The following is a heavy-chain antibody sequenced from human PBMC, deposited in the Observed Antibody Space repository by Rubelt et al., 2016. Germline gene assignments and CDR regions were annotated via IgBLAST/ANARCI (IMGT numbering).Heavy chain of an antibody. CDR1: GGSISSSSYY. CDR2: IYYSGST. CDR3: ARTYYYDSSGPVDY. Sequence: QLQLQESGPGLVKPSETLSLTCTVSGGSISSSSYYWGWIRQPPGKGLEWIGSIYYSGSTYYNPSLKSRVTISVDTSKNQFARKPSSVTAADTAVYYCARTYYYDSSGPVDYWGQGTLVTVSS. D-gene: IGHD3-22*01. J-gene: IGHJ4*02. V-gene: IGHV4-39*01.